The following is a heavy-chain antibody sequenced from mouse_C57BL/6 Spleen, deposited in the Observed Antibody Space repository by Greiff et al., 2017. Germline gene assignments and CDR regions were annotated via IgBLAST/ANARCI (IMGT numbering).Heavy chain of an antibody. CDR3: AAYSSNLNYYAMDY. CDR1: GYTFTSYW. D-gene: IGHD2-5*01. CDR2: IDPNSGGT. Sequence: QVQLQQPGAELVKPGASVKLSCKASGYTFTSYWMHWVKQRPGRGLEWIGRIDPNSGGTKYNEKFKSKATLPVDKPSSTAYVQLSSLTSEDSAVYYCAAYSSNLNYYAMDYWGQGTSVTVSS. J-gene: IGHJ4*01. V-gene: IGHV1-72*01.